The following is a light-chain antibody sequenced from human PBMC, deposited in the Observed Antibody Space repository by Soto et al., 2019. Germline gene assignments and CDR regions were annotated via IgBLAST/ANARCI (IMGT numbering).Light chain of an antibody. CDR1: QTISSW. V-gene: IGKV1-39*01. CDR2: AAS. J-gene: IGKJ1*01. Sequence: IQLTQYPSTLSGSVRDRVTITCRASQTISSWLAWYQQKPGKAPKLLIYAASSLHSGIPSRFSGSGSETDFTLTISSLQPEDFATYYCQQSYSTPWTFGQGTKVDIK. CDR3: QQSYSTPWT.